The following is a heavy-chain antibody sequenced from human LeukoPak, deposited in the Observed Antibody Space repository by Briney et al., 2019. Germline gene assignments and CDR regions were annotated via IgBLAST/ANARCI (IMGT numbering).Heavy chain of an antibody. CDR2: TSYDGSNK. CDR3: AKDRSWDEGLGLCDY. J-gene: IGHJ4*02. Sequence: LTGRSLRLSCAASGFTFSSYAMHWVRQAPGKGLEWVAVTSYDGSNKYYADSVKGRFTISRDNPKNTLYLQMNSLRAEDTAVYYCAKDRSWDEGLGLCDYWGQGTLVTVSS. D-gene: IGHD1-26*01. V-gene: IGHV3-30-3*01. CDR1: GFTFSSYA.